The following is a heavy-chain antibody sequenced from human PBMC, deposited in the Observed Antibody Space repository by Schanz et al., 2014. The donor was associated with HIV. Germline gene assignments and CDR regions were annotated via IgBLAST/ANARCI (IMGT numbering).Heavy chain of an antibody. Sequence: QAQLVESGGGVVQPGGSLRLSCAASGFSSSNSVIHWVRQAPGKGLEWVAALFGSNEHYKESVKGRFTVSRDNSKNMLYLQMNSLRAEDTAVYYCAKDPNDREKAFDYWGQGTLVTVSS. V-gene: IGHV3-30*14. D-gene: IGHD3-22*01. CDR1: GFSSSNSV. CDR2: LFGSNE. CDR3: AKDPNDREKAFDY. J-gene: IGHJ4*02.